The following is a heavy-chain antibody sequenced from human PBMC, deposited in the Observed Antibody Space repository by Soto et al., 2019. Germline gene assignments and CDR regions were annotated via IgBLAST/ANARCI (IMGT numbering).Heavy chain of an antibody. CDR1: GGSISSSSYY. V-gene: IGHV4-39*01. CDR3: PISIRPAFDI. Sequence: QLQLQESGPGLVKPSETLSLTCTVSGGSISSSSYYWGWIRQPPGKGLEWIGSIYYSGSTYYNPSLKSRVTISVDTSKNQLYLKLSSVTAADTAVYYCPISIRPAFDIWGQGTMVTVS. J-gene: IGHJ3*02. CDR2: IYYSGST.